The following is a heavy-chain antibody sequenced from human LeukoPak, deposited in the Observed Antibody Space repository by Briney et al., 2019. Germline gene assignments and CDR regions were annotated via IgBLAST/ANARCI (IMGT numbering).Heavy chain of an antibody. D-gene: IGHD1-7*01. J-gene: IGHJ4*02. CDR2: IKSKTDGGTT. CDR1: GFTFGNAW. Sequence: GGSLRLSCAASGFTFGNAWMSWVRQAPGKGLEWVGRIKSKTDGGTTDYAAPVKGRFTISRDDSKNTLYLQMNSLKTEDTAVYYCTTLNYGLDFDYWGQGTLVTVSS. V-gene: IGHV3-15*01. CDR3: TTLNYGLDFDY.